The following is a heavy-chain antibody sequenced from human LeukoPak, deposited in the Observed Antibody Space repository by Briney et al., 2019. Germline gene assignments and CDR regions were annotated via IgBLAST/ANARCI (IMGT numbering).Heavy chain of an antibody. CDR2: INKSGGST. D-gene: IGHD3-10*01. V-gene: IGHV3-23*01. J-gene: IGHJ3*02. CDR1: GFTFSSYA. CDR3: TREVLNAFDS. Sequence: PGGSLRLSCAASGFTFSSYAMSWVRQAPGKGLEWVSIINKSGGSTNYADSVKGRFTISRDNAKNTLYLQMNSLRAEDTAVYYCTREVLNAFDSWGQGTLVTVSS.